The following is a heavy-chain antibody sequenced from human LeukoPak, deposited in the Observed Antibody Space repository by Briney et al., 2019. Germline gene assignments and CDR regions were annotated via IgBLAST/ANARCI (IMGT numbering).Heavy chain of an antibody. D-gene: IGHD3/OR15-3a*01. CDR2: IYYSGNT. CDR1: GVSISSSNSY. V-gene: IGHV4-39*01. Sequence: PSETLSLTCTVSGVSISSSNSYWGWIRQPPGKGLEWIGSIYYSGNTYYNASLKSQVSNSIDTSKNRFSLKLTSVTAADTAVYYCARQTGSGLFILPGGQGTLVTVSS. J-gene: IGHJ4*02. CDR3: ARQTGSGLFILP.